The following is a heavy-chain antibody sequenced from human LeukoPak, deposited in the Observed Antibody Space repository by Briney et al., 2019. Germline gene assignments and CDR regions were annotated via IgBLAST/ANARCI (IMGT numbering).Heavy chain of an antibody. CDR1: GFTFSSYA. CDR2: ISGSGGST. D-gene: IGHD4-17*01. J-gene: IGHJ5*02. V-gene: IGHV3-23*01. CDR3: AKDLIRDGDYWYNWFDP. Sequence: PGGSLRLSCAASGFTFSSYAMSWVRQAPGKGLEWVSAISGSGGSTYYADSVKGRFTISRDNSKNTLYLQMNSLRAEDTAVYYCAKDLIRDGDYWYNWFDPWGQGTLGTVSS.